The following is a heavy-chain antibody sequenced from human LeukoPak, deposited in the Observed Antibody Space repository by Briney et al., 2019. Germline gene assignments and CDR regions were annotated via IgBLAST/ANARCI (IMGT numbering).Heavy chain of an antibody. J-gene: IGHJ4*02. V-gene: IGHV3-74*01. Sequence: GGSLRLSCAASGFAFSSYWMHWVRQGPGKGPVWVSRISRDGSSISYADSVKGRFTISRDNAKNTLYLEMNSLRAEDTAVYYCARGGGYSYEPVDYWGQGTLSPSPQ. CDR1: GFAFSSYW. CDR3: ARGGGYSYEPVDY. CDR2: ISRDGSSI. D-gene: IGHD5-18*01.